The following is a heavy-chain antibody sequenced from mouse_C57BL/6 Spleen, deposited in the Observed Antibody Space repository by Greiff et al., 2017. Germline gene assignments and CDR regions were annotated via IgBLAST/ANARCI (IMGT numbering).Heavy chain of an antibody. CDR1: GFSLPSYA. Sequence: VKLVESGPGLVAPSQSLSITCTVSGFSLPSYAISWVRQPPGTGLEWLGVIWTGGGTNYNSALKSRLSISKDNSKSQVFLKMNSLQTDDTARYYCARGPWDGQGYFDVWGTGTTVTVSS. D-gene: IGHD4-1*01. V-gene: IGHV2-9-1*01. CDR3: ARGPWDGQGYFDV. J-gene: IGHJ1*03. CDR2: IWTGGGT.